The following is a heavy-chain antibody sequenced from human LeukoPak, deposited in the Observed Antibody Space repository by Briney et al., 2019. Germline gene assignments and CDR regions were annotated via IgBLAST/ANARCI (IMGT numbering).Heavy chain of an antibody. CDR1: GYTFTGYS. CDR2: INPNSGGT. J-gene: IGHJ4*02. CDR3: ARDRYYGSGSYYNPV. Sequence: ASVKVSCTASGYTFTGYSMHWVRQAPGQGLEWMGWINPNSGGTNYAQKFQGRFTISRDNSKNTLYLQMNSLRAEDTAVYYCARDRYYGSGSYYNPVWGQGTLVTVSS. V-gene: IGHV1-2*02. D-gene: IGHD3-10*01.